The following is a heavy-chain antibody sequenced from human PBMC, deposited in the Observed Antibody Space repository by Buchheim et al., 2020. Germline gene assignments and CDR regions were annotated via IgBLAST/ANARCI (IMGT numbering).Heavy chain of an antibody. J-gene: IGHJ5*02. Sequence: QVQLQESGPGLVKPSQTLSLTCTVSGGSISSGSYYWSWIRQPAGKGLEWIGRIYTSGSTNYNPSLKSRVTISVDTPKNQFSLKLSSVTAADTAVYYCARGYDSSLNWFDPWGQGTL. CDR1: GGSISSGSYY. CDR2: IYTSGST. CDR3: ARGYDSSLNWFDP. D-gene: IGHD3-22*01. V-gene: IGHV4-61*02.